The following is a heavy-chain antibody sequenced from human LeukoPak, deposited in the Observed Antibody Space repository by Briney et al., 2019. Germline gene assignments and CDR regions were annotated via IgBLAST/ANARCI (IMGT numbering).Heavy chain of an antibody. Sequence: GGSLRLSCAASGFTFSSFSMNWVRPAPGRGLEWVSSISTGSSYINYADSGKGRFAISRDNAQNSLYLQMTSLRAEDTAVYYCARSEGYCSSASCDAYYYYMDVWGKGTTVTVSS. J-gene: IGHJ6*03. D-gene: IGHD2-2*01. CDR1: GFTFSSFS. V-gene: IGHV3-21*01. CDR2: ISTGSSYI. CDR3: ARSEGYCSSASCDAYYYYMDV.